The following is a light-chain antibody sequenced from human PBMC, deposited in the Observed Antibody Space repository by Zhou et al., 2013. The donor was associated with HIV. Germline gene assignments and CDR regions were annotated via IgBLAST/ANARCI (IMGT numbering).Light chain of an antibody. CDR2: KTS. V-gene: IGKV1-12*01. J-gene: IGKJ4*01. CDR3: QQANSFPLT. CDR1: ETVGRS. Sequence: DIQLTQAPSFLPASVGGRVTMTCRANETVGRSLAWYQQKLGKAPTLLIYKTSTLETGVPSRFSGSGSGTDFTLTISSLQPEDFATYYCQQANSFPLTFGGGTKVEIK.